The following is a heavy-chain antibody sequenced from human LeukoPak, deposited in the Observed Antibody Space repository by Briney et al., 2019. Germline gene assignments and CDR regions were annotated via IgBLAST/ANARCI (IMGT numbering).Heavy chain of an antibody. CDR2: INPSGGST. J-gene: IGHJ6*03. Sequence: GASVKVSCKASGYTFTSYYMHWVRQAPGQGLEWMGIINPSGGSTSYAQKLQGRVTMTTDTSTSTAYMELRSLRSDDTAVYYCARDLVLLWFGELSGNEYYYMDVWGKGTTVTVSS. V-gene: IGHV1-46*01. D-gene: IGHD3-10*01. CDR1: GYTFTSYY. CDR3: ARDLVLLWFGELSGNEYYYMDV.